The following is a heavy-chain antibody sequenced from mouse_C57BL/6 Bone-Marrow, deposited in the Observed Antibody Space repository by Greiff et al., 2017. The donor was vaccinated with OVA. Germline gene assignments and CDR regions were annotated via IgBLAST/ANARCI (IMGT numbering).Heavy chain of an antibody. J-gene: IGHJ2*01. CDR1: GYAFTNYL. CDR3: ARPGTFDY. D-gene: IGHD1-1*01. V-gene: IGHV1-54*01. CDR2: INPGRGGT. Sequence: VQLQQSGAELVRPGTSVKVSCKASGYAFTNYLIEWVKQRPGQGLEWIGVINPGRGGTNYNEKFKGKATLTADKSSSTAYMQLSSLTSEDSAVYCCARPGTFDYWGQGTTLTVSS.